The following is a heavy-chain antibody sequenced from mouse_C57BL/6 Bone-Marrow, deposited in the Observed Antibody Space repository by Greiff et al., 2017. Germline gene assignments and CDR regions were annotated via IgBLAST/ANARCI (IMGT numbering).Heavy chain of an antibody. V-gene: IGHV6-3*01. CDR3: TGEDVGYFDV. J-gene: IGHJ1*03. CDR1: GFTFSNYW. Sequence: EVMLVESGGGLVQPGGSMKLSCVASGFTFSNYWMNWVRQSPEKGLEWVAQIRLKSDNYATHYAESVKGRFTISRDDSKSSVYLQMNNLRAEDTGIYYCTGEDVGYFDVWGTGTTVTVSS. CDR2: IRLKSDNYAT.